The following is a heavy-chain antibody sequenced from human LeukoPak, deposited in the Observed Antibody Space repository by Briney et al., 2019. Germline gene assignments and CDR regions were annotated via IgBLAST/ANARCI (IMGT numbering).Heavy chain of an antibody. V-gene: IGHV4-34*01. D-gene: IGHD4-11*01. CDR1: GGPFSGYY. J-gene: IGHJ3*02. CDR2: INHSGST. CDR3: ARLHCPYDAFDI. Sequence: PSETLSLTCAVYGGPFSGYYWSWIRQPPGKGLEWIGEINHSGSTNYNPSLKSRVTISVDTSKNQFSLKLSSVTAADTAVYYCARLHCPYDAFDIWGQGTMVTVSS.